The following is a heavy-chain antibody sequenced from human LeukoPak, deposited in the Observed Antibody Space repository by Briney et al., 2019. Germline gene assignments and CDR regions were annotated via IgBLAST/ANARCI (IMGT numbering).Heavy chain of an antibody. CDR2: IIPIFGTA. CDR1: GGTFSSYA. CDR3: ARVRDTMVRGVIHYYYYGMDV. V-gene: IGHV1-69*01. Sequence: SVKVSCKASGGTFSSYAISWVRQAPGQGLEWMGGIIPIFGTANYAQKFQGRVTITADESTSTAYMELSRLRSEDTAVYYCARVRDTMVRGVIHYYYYGMDVWGKGTTVTVSS. D-gene: IGHD3-10*01. J-gene: IGHJ6*04.